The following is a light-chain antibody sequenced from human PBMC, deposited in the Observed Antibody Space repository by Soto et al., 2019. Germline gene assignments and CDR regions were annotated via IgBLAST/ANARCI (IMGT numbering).Light chain of an antibody. J-gene: IGLJ1*01. CDR1: XSDVGGYNY. V-gene: IGLV2-14*01. CDR2: DVS. CDR3: SSYTSSSTYV. Sequence: QSALTQPASVSGSPGQSITISCTGTXSDVGGYNYVSWYQQHPGKAPKLMIYDVSNRPSGVSNRFSGSKSGNTASLTISGLQAEDEADYYCSSYTSSSTYVFGTGTKVTVL.